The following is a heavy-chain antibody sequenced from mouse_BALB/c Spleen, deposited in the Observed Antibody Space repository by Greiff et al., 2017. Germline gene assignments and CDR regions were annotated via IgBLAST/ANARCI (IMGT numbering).Heavy chain of an antibody. CDR1: GYTFTDYA. CDR2: ISTYYGDA. J-gene: IGHJ2*01. CDR3: ARENYGY. V-gene: IGHV1S137*01. D-gene: IGHD1-1*02. Sequence: QVQLQQSGAELVRPGASVKISCKGSGYTFTDYAMHWVKQSHAKSLEWIGVISTYYGDASYNQKFKGKATMTVDKSSSTAYMELARLTSEDSAIYYCARENYGYWGQGTTLTVSS.